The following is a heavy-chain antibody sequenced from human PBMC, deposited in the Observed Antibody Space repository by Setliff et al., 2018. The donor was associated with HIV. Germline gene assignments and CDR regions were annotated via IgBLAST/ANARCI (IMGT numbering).Heavy chain of an antibody. CDR2: IYPADSDT. D-gene: IGHD3-10*01. J-gene: IGHJ4*02. CDR1: GYNFTSFW. Sequence: GESLKISCKGSGYNFTSFWIAWVRQMPGKGLEWMGIIYPADSDTRYSPSFQGQVTISADKSISTAFLQWRSLKASDTAMYYCASHIHYGAADYWGQGTLVTVSS. CDR3: ASHIHYGAADY. V-gene: IGHV5-51*01.